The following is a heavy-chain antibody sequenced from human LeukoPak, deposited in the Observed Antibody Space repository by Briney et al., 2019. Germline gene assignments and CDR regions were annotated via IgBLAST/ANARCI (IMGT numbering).Heavy chain of an antibody. CDR2: ISGSGDST. J-gene: IGHJ4*02. CDR1: GFTFSSYA. Sequence: GGSLRLSCAASGFTFSSYAMSWVRQAPGKGLEWVSAISGSGDSTYYADPVKGRFTISRDNSKNTLYLQMNSLRAEDTAVYYCAKDKSSSWYSEFDYWGQGTLVTVSS. V-gene: IGHV3-23*01. CDR3: AKDKSSSWYSEFDY. D-gene: IGHD6-13*01.